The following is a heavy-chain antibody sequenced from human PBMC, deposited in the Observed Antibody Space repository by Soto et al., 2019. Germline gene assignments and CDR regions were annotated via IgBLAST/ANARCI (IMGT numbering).Heavy chain of an antibody. J-gene: IGHJ6*04. CDR1: GFTFSSYA. CDR2: ISGSGGST. V-gene: IGHV3-23*01. CDR3: AKDSGGDFWSGYLDV. Sequence: GGSLRLSCAASGFTFSSYAMSWVRQAPGKGLEWVSAISGSGGSTYYADSVKGRFTISRDNSKNTLYLQMNSLRAEDTAVYYCAKDSGGDFWSGYLDVWGKGTTVTVSS. D-gene: IGHD3-3*01.